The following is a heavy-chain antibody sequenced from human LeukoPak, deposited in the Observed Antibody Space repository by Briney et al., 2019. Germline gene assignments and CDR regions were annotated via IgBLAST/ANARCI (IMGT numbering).Heavy chain of an antibody. CDR1: GYTFTSYD. V-gene: IGHV1-8*01. J-gene: IGHJ4*02. Sequence: ASVKVSCKASGYTFTSYDINWVRQATGQGLEWMGWMNPNSGNTGYAQKFQGRVTMTRNTSISTAYMELSSLGSEDAAVYYCARVGTFGGVIDYWGQGTLVTVSS. CDR3: ARVGTFGGVIDY. D-gene: IGHD3-16*01. CDR2: MNPNSGNT.